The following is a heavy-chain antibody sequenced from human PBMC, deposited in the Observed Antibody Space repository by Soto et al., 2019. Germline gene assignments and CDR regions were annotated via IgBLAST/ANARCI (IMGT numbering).Heavy chain of an antibody. Sequence: QVQLVESEGGVVQPGRSLRLSCAASGFTFSSYAMHWVRQAPGKGLEWVAVISYDGSNKYYADSVKGRFTISRDNSKKTHYLQMNSLRPEDTAVYYCARETDGMDVWGQGTTVTVSS. V-gene: IGHV3-30-3*01. CDR2: ISYDGSNK. J-gene: IGHJ6*02. CDR3: ARETDGMDV. CDR1: GFTFSSYA.